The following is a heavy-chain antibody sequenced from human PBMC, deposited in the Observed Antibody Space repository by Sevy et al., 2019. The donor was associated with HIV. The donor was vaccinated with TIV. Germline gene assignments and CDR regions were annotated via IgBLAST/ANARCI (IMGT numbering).Heavy chain of an antibody. J-gene: IGHJ4*02. CDR3: ARGNYYDSSGYHYYLDF. V-gene: IGHV4-59*11. Sequence: SETLSLTCTVSGDSISGHYWSWLRQPPGKGLDWIGYMYYSGSTNYNPSLKSRVTISVDTSKNQFSLKLSSVTAADTALYYCARGNYYDSSGYHYYLDFWGRGTLVTVSS. CDR2: MYYSGST. D-gene: IGHD3-22*01. CDR1: GDSISGHY.